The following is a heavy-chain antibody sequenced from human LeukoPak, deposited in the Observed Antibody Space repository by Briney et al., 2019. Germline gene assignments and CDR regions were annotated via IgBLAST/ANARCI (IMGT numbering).Heavy chain of an antibody. Sequence: ASVKVSCKASGYTFTTYAMNWVRQAPGQGLERMGWINTNTGNPTYAQGFTGRFVFSLDTSVSTAYLQISSLKAEDTAVYYCARDQSSSWPHYYYMDVWGKGTTVTVSS. CDR1: GYTFTTYA. J-gene: IGHJ6*03. D-gene: IGHD6-13*01. V-gene: IGHV7-4-1*02. CDR2: INTNTGNP. CDR3: ARDQSSSWPHYYYMDV.